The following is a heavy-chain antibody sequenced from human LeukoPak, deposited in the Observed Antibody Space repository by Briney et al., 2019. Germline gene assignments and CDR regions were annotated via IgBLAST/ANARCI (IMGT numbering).Heavy chain of an antibody. D-gene: IGHD5-18*01. CDR2: ISSSSGYI. J-gene: IGHJ4*02. Sequence: PGGSLRLSCAVSGFTFSTYSMNWVRQAPGRGLEWVSSISSSSGYIYYADSVKGRFTVSRDNAKNSLHLQMNSLRAEDTAMYYCAREGDTAMVALDYWGQGTLVTVSS. V-gene: IGHV3-21*01. CDR3: AREGDTAMVALDY. CDR1: GFTFSTYS.